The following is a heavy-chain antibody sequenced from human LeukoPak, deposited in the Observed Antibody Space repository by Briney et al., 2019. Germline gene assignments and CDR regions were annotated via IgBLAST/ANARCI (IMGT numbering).Heavy chain of an antibody. J-gene: IGHJ4*02. Sequence: PGGSLRLSCAASGFTFSSYGMNWVRQAPGKGLEWVSAISDGGSDTFYADSVKGRFAISRDNSKNTVYLQMSSLSADDTAVYFCAREGSTPFFDYWGQGTLVTVSS. CDR3: AREGSTPFFDY. CDR2: ISDGGSDT. CDR1: GFTFSSYG. V-gene: IGHV3-23*01. D-gene: IGHD5/OR15-5a*01.